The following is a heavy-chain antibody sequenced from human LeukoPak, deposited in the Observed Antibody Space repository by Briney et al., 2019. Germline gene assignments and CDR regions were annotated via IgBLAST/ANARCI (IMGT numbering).Heavy chain of an antibody. Sequence: SETLSLTCAVYGGSFSGYYWSWIRQPPGKGLEWIGEINHSGSTNCNPSLKSRVTISVDTSKNQFSLKLSSVTAADTAVYYCARLGYSSGWSPGPGDYWGQGTLVTVSS. D-gene: IGHD6-19*01. J-gene: IGHJ4*02. CDR3: ARLGYSSGWSPGPGDY. CDR2: INHSGST. CDR1: GGSFSGYY. V-gene: IGHV4-34*01.